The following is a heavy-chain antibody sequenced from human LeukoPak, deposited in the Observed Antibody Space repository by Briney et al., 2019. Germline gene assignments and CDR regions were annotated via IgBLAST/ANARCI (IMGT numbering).Heavy chain of an antibody. J-gene: IGHJ4*02. CDR2: INSNSSDI. CDR3: AREPLYYCEGSGYLDY. CDR1: GFTFSSYS. Sequence: GGSLRLSCAASGFTFSSYSMNWVRQAPGKGLEWVSNINSNSSDIYYVDSVKGRFTISRDNAKNSLYLQMNSLRAEDTAVYYCAREPLYYCEGSGYLDYWGQGTLVTVSS. V-gene: IGHV3-21*04. D-gene: IGHD3-22*01.